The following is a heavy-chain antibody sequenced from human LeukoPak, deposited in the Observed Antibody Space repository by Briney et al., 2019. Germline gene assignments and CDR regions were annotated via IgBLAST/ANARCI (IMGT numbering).Heavy chain of an antibody. CDR3: AKGQSPYAFDI. J-gene: IGHJ3*02. V-gene: IGHV3-30*18. CDR2: ISYDGSTK. Sequence: GGSLRLSCAASGFTFSSYGMHWVREAPGKGLEWVAVISYDGSTKYYADSVKGRFTISRDDSKNTLLLQMNSLRPEDTAVYYCAKGQSPYAFDIWGQGTMVTVSS. CDR1: GFTFSSYG.